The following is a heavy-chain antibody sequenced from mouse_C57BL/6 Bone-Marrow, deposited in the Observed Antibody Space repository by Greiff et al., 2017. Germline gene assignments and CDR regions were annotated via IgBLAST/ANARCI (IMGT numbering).Heavy chain of an antibody. D-gene: IGHD2-4*01. Sequence: VQLQQPGAELVKPGASVKLSCKASGYTFTNYWMHWVKQRPGQGLEWIGMMHPNGGSPDYNEKFKSEATLSVDKSSRTAYMELSSLTSEDSEVYYCARSYDYDDYTMDYWGQGTSVTVSS. CDR1: GYTFTNYW. J-gene: IGHJ4*01. V-gene: IGHV1-64*01. CDR2: MHPNGGSP. CDR3: ARSYDYDDYTMDY.